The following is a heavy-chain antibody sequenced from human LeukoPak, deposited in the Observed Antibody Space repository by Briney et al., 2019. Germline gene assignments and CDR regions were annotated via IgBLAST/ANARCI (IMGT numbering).Heavy chain of an antibody. D-gene: IGHD6-6*01. CDR2: IMPILGIA. V-gene: IGHV1-69*04. J-gene: IGHJ5*02. Sequence: SVKVSCKASGGTFSSYAISWVRQAPGQGLEWMGRIMPILGIANYAQKFQGRVTITADKSTSTAYMELSSLRSEDTAVYYCARDVASIAARTRTYNWFDPWGQGTLVTVSS. CDR3: ARDVASIAARTRTYNWFDP. CDR1: GGTFSSYA.